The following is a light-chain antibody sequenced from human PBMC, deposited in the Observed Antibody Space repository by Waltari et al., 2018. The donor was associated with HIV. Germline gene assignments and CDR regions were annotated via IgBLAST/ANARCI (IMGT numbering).Light chain of an antibody. J-gene: IGKJ2*01. CDR1: QSVDSD. CDR3: QQYNNWPYT. Sequence: EIVMTQSPATLSVSPGESATLSCRASQSVDSDFAWYQQKPGQAPRRLIYDASSRAAGVPARFRGSGSGTDFTLAISSLQSGDFAVYYCQQYNNWPYTFGQGTKLEIK. V-gene: IGKV3-15*01. CDR2: DAS.